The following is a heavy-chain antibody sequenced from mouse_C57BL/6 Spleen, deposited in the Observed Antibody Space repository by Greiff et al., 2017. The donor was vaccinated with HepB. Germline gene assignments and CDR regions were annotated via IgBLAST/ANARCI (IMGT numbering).Heavy chain of an antibody. J-gene: IGHJ1*03. D-gene: IGHD1-1*01. CDR3: ARDQGYYGSSLWYFDV. CDR1: GFTFSSYA. V-gene: IGHV5-4*01. CDR2: ISDGGSYT. Sequence: EVKLVESGGGLVKPGGSLQLSCAASGFTFSSYAMSWVRQTPEKRLEWVATISDGGSYTYYPDNVKGRFTISRDNAKNNLYLQMSHLKSEDTAMYYCARDQGYYGSSLWYFDVWGTGTTVTVSS.